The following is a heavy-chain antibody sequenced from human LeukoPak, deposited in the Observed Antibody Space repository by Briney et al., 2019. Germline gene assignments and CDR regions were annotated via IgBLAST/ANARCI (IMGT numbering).Heavy chain of an antibody. CDR3: ARDQYSSSSSAFDI. J-gene: IGHJ3*02. Sequence: GGSLRLSCAASGFTFSSYGMHWVRQAPGKGLEWVAVIWYDGSNKYYADSVKGRFTISRDNSKNTLYLQMNSLRAEDTAVYYCARDQYSSSSSAFDIWGQGTMVTVSS. CDR1: GFTFSSYG. CDR2: IWYDGSNK. V-gene: IGHV3-33*01. D-gene: IGHD6-6*01.